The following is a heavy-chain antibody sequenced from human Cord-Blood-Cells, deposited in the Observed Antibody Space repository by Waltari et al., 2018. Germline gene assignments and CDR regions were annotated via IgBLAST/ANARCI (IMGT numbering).Heavy chain of an antibody. CDR2: ISYDGSNK. Sequence: QVQLVESGGGVVQPGRSLRLSCAASGFTFSSYGMHWVRQAPGKGLEWVAVISYDGSNKYYADSVKGRFTISRDNSKNTLYLQMNSLRAEDTAVYYCAKETLAAPRFDYWGQGTLVTVSS. CDR1: GFTFSSYG. D-gene: IGHD6-6*01. V-gene: IGHV3-30*18. J-gene: IGHJ4*02. CDR3: AKETLAAPRFDY.